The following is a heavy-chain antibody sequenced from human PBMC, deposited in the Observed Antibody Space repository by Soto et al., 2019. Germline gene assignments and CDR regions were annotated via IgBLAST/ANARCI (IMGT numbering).Heavy chain of an antibody. J-gene: IGHJ5*02. V-gene: IGHV1-8*01. CDR3: ARGQGTTVGVDP. Sequence: ASVKVSCKASGYTFTSYDINWVRQATGQGLEWMGWMNPNSGNTGYAQKFQGRVTMTRNTSISTAYMELSSLRSEDTAVYYCARGQGTTVGVDPWGQGTLVTVSS. D-gene: IGHD1-7*01. CDR2: MNPNSGNT. CDR1: GYTFTSYD.